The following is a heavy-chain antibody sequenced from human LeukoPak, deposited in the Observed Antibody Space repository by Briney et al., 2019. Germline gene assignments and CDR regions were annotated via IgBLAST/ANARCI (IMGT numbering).Heavy chain of an antibody. CDR1: GITLSELW. D-gene: IGHD6-19*01. V-gene: IGHV3-7*04. J-gene: IGHJ4*02. CDR3: VGGYGWLPDY. CDR2: IKQDGSEK. Sequence: GGSLRLSYAGYGITLSELWMNWVRQVPGKGLEWVANIKQDGSEKKYVDSVKGRFTISRDNAKNSVYLQMNSLRVDDTAVYYCVGGYGWLPDYWGQGALVTVSS.